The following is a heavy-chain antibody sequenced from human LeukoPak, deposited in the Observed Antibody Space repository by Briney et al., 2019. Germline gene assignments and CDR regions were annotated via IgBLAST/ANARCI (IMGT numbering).Heavy chain of an antibody. CDR3: ARVYCSSTSCYTPYYFDY. J-gene: IGHJ4*02. Sequence: SETLSLTCTVSGGSISSYYWSWIRQPPGKGLEWTGYIYYSGSTNYNPSLKSRVTISVDTSKNQFSLKLSSVTAADTAVYYCARVYCSSTSCYTPYYFDYWGQGTLVTVSS. CDR1: GGSISSYY. D-gene: IGHD2-2*02. V-gene: IGHV4-59*01. CDR2: IYYSGST.